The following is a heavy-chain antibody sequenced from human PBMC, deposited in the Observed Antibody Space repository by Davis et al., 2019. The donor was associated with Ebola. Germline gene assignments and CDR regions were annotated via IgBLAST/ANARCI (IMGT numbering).Heavy chain of an antibody. J-gene: IGHJ5*02. CDR1: GFTFLSYS. Sequence: GESLKISCAASGFTFLSYSMNWVRQAPGKGLEWVSSITVTSNYTYYADSVKGRFTISRDNAKNSLYLQMNSLRAEDTAVYYCARRNWFDPWGQGTLVTVSS. V-gene: IGHV3-21*01. CDR2: ITVTSNYT. CDR3: ARRNWFDP.